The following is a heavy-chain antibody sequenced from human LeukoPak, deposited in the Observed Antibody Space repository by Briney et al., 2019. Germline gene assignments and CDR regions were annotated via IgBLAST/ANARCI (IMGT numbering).Heavy chain of an antibody. CDR2: IYSGGST. Sequence: PGGPLRLSCAASGFTVSRNYMNWVRQTPGKGLEWVSVIYSGGSTYYADSVKGRFTISRDTSKNTLYLQMNSLRAEDTAVYYCARVVTPWANFDCWGQGTLVTVSS. CDR1: GFTVSRNY. D-gene: IGHD2-21*02. V-gene: IGHV3-53*01. CDR3: ARVVTPWANFDC. J-gene: IGHJ4*02.